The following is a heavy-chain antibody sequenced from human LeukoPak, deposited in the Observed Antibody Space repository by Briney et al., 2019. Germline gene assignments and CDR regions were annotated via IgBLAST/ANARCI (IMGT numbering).Heavy chain of an antibody. J-gene: IGHJ3*02. V-gene: IGHV1-46*01. CDR2: INPSGGST. Sequence: ASVKVSCKASGYTFTSYYMHWVRQAPGQGLEWMGVINPSGGSTSYAQKFQGRVTMTRDTSTSTVYMELSSLSSEDTAVYYCARGGRERYSSGWTDAFDIWGQGTMVTVSS. D-gene: IGHD6-19*01. CDR1: GYTFTSYY. CDR3: ARGGRERYSSGWTDAFDI.